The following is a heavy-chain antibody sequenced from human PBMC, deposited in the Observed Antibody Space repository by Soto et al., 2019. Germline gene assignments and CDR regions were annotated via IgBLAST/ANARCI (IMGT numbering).Heavy chain of an antibody. CDR2: INSDGSYI. J-gene: IGHJ4*02. V-gene: IGHV3-74*01. Sequence: VQVVESGGGLVQPGGSLRLSCVVSEFTFSSSWMHWVRQGPGKGLVWVSRINSDGSYINYADSVKGRFTTSRDNAKSMLYLQMNSLRAEDTALYYCVTGWSDYWGQGALVTVSS. CDR3: VTGWSDY. D-gene: IGHD2-15*01. CDR1: EFTFSSSW.